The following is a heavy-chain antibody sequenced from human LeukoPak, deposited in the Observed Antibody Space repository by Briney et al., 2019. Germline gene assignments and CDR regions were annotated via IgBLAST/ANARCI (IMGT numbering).Heavy chain of an antibody. V-gene: IGHV3-7*02. CDR3: ARGHYNGDY. Sequence: PGGSLRLSCVASGFTFSNYWMSWVRQSPGKGLEWVANIKQDGSEKYYVDSVKGRFTISRDNAGNSLHLQMNSLSAEDTAVYYCARGHYNGDYWGPGTLVTVSS. CDR1: GFTFSNYW. CDR2: IKQDGSEK. J-gene: IGHJ4*02. D-gene: IGHD3-9*01.